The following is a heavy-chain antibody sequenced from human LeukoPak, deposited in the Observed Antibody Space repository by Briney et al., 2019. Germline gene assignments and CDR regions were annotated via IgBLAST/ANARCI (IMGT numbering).Heavy chain of an antibody. Sequence: GGSLRLSCSASGFTFTTYVMNWVRQAPGKGLEWVSPITTGIGYTYYAASVKGRFTISRDNAKNSLYLEMNGLRVEDTAVYYCARGRYFDLWGRGTLVTVSS. CDR1: GFTFTTYV. CDR3: ARGRYFDL. J-gene: IGHJ2*01. CDR2: ITTGIGYT. V-gene: IGHV3-21*01.